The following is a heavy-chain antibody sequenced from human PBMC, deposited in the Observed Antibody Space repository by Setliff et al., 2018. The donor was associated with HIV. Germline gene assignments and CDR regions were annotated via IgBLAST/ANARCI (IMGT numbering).Heavy chain of an antibody. CDR3: ARVYSGSGSSDAFDI. D-gene: IGHD3-10*01. Sequence: SETLSLTCAVYGGSFSGYYWSWIRQPPGKGLEWIGEINHTGSTNCNPSLKSRVTMSVDTSKNQFSLKLSSVTAADTAVYYCARVYSGSGSSDAFDIWGQGTMVTVSS. V-gene: IGHV4-34*01. CDR2: INHTGST. J-gene: IGHJ3*02. CDR1: GGSFSGYY.